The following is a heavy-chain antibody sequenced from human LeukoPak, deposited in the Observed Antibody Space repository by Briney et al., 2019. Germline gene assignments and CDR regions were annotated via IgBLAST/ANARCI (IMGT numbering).Heavy chain of an antibody. CDR3: ARGSYGDYVGVFDY. J-gene: IGHJ4*02. D-gene: IGHD4-17*01. Sequence: PGGSLRLSCAASGFTFSSYWLSWVRQAPGKGLEWVANIKLDGSEKYYVDSVKGRFTISRDNAKNSLYLQMNSLRAEDTAVYYCARGSYGDYVGVFDYWGQGTLVTVSS. CDR2: IKLDGSEK. V-gene: IGHV3-7*01. CDR1: GFTFSSYW.